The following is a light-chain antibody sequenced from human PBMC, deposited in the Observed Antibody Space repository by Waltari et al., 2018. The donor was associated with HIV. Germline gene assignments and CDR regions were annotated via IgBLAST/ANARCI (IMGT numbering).Light chain of an antibody. Sequence: MLTHSPVTLSLSPGKTPTLPCRSSQSISDTYLAWYQQKPGQAPRLLISGASRRATGIPDRFSGSGSETDFTLTISRLQPEDFAVYYCQRYGGSPPYSFGQGTMLEIK. CDR3: QRYGGSPPYS. V-gene: IGKV3-20*01. J-gene: IGKJ2*03. CDR2: GAS. CDR1: QSISDTY.